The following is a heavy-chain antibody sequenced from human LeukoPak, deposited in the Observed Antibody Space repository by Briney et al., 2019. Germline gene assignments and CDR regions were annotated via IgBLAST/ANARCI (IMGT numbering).Heavy chain of an antibody. CDR1: GGSISSYY. D-gene: IGHD3-10*01. CDR3: ARQSGYVSLGMDV. CDR2: IYYSGST. J-gene: IGHJ6*02. Sequence: SETLSLTCTVSGGSISSYYWSWIRQPPGKGLEWIGYIYYSGSTNYNPSLKSRVTISVDTSKNQFSLKLSSVTAADTAVYYCARQSGYVSLGMDVWAQGTRVTVSS. V-gene: IGHV4-59*01.